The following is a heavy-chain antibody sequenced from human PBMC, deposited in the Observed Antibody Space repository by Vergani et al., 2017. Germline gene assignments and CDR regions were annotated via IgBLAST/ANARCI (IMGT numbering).Heavy chain of an antibody. Sequence: EVQLVESGGGLVQPGGSLRLSCAASGFTFSSYDMHWVRQATGKGLEWVSAIGTAGDTYYPGSVKGRFTISRENAKNSLYLQRNSLRAGDTAVYYCARKGAGSWYGFDFDYWGQGTLVTVSS. D-gene: IGHD6-13*01. CDR1: GFTFSSYD. J-gene: IGHJ4*02. CDR3: ARKGAGSWYGFDFDY. CDR2: IGTAGDT. V-gene: IGHV3-13*01.